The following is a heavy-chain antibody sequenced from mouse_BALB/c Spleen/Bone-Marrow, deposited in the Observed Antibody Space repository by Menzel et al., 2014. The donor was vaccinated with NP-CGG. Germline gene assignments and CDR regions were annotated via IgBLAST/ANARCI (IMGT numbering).Heavy chain of an antibody. J-gene: IGHJ2*01. D-gene: IGHD2-10*02. V-gene: IGHV1-52*01. CDR1: GYTFTGYW. CDR2: IDPSDSEI. CDR3: IRKYGKGGDY. Sequence: QVQLQQSGAEVVRPGASVKLSCKASGYTFTGYWMNWVKQRPEQGLEWIGMIDPSDSEIHYNPMFRDKATLTVDKSSSTAYMQLSSLTSDDSAVCYCIRKYGKGGDYWGQGTPLTVSS.